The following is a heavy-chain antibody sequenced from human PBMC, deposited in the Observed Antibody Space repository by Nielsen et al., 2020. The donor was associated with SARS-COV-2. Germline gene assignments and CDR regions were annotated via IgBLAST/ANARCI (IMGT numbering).Heavy chain of an antibody. V-gene: IGHV1-69*13. CDR1: GYTFTSYG. D-gene: IGHD3-22*01. CDR3: ARAEGYYDSSGYFPY. J-gene: IGHJ4*02. CDR2: IIPIFGTA. Sequence: SVKVSCKASGYTFTSYGISWVRQAPGQGLEWMGGIIPIFGTANYAQKFQGRVTITADESTSTAYMELSSLRSEDTAVYYCARAEGYYDSSGYFPYWGQGTLVTVSS.